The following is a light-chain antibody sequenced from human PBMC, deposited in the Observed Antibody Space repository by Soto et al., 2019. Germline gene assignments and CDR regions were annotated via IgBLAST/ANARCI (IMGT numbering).Light chain of an antibody. Sequence: DIVLTQSPGIVSLSPGERATLSCRASQSLSSSFLAWYQQKRGQAPRLLIYGASSRATGIQDRFSGSGSETDFTLSITRLEPEDFAMYYCQQYENSPITFGLGTRLEIK. J-gene: IGKJ5*01. CDR1: QSLSSSF. V-gene: IGKV3-20*01. CDR2: GAS. CDR3: QQYENSPIT.